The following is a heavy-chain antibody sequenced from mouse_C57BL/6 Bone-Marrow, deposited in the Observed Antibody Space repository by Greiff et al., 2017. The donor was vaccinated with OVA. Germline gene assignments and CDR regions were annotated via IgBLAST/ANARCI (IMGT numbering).Heavy chain of an antibody. Sequence: VKLMESGPGLVAPSQSLSITCTVSGFSLTSYGVNWVRQPPGKGLEWLVVIWSDGSTTYNSALKSRLSISKDNSKSQVFFKMNSLQTDDTAMYYCARQDGYFYAMDYWGQGTSVTVSS. CDR1: GFSLTSYG. D-gene: IGHD2-3*01. V-gene: IGHV2-6-1*01. J-gene: IGHJ4*01. CDR3: ARQDGYFYAMDY. CDR2: IWSDGST.